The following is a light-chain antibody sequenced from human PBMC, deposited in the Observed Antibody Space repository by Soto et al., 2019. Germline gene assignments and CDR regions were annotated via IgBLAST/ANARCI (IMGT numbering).Light chain of an antibody. J-gene: IGKJ3*01. Sequence: EIVMTQSPATLSVSPGERATLSCRASQSVSSNLAWYQQKPGQAPRLLIYGASTRATGIPARFSGSGSGTEFTLTINSLQSEDFAVYFCQQYNNWPPVTFGPGTKVDIK. CDR3: QQYNNWPPVT. V-gene: IGKV3-15*01. CDR1: QSVSSN. CDR2: GAS.